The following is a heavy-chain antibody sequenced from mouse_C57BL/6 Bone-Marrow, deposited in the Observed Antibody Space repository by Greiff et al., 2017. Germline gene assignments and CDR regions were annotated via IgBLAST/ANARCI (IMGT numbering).Heavy chain of an antibody. D-gene: IGHD1-1*01. CDR2: IYIGNGYT. J-gene: IGHJ2*01. Sequence: EVQVVASGAELVRPGSSVKMSCKTSGYTFTSYGINWVKQRPGQGLEWIGYIYIGNGYTEYNEKFKGKATLTSYTSSRTAYMQLSSLTSEYSAIYFCARSIYYYGKDYFDYWGQGTTLTVSS. V-gene: IGHV1-58*01. CDR1: GYTFTSYG. CDR3: ARSIYYYGKDYFDY.